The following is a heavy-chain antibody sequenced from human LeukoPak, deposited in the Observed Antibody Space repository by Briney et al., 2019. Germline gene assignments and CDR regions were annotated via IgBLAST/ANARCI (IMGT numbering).Heavy chain of an antibody. D-gene: IGHD6-19*01. V-gene: IGHV3-23*01. CDR3: AITLSRGWSGTYYFDY. CDR1: VFTLSPYA. CDR2: ISGNGDNT. Sequence: GGSLSLSRAASVFTLSPYAIRWVCQPPGTGLEWVSGISGNGDNTYYADSVKGRLTIYRDNSKNRLSLQTNSLRADDTAGYYFAITLSRGWSGTYYFDYWGQGTLVSVSS. J-gene: IGHJ4*02.